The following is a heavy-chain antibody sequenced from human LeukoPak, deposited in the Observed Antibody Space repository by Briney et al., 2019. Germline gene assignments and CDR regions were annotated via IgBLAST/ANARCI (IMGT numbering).Heavy chain of an antibody. D-gene: IGHD3-22*01. J-gene: IGHJ5*02. Sequence: GGSLRLSCAASGFTFSSYAMSWVRQAPGKGLEWVSDINWSGSSTNYAASVKGRFTMSRDKYKNTLYLQMNSLRAEDTAVYYCAKYPNHYYDSSGYYVSWGQGTLVTVSS. CDR1: GFTFSSYA. CDR2: INWSGSST. CDR3: AKYPNHYYDSSGYYVS. V-gene: IGHV3-23*01.